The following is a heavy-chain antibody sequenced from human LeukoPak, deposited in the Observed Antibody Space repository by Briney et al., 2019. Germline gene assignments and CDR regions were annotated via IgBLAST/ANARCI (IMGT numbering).Heavy chain of an antibody. V-gene: IGHV4-59*01. D-gene: IGHD3-10*01. Sequence: SETLSLTCTVSGGSISGYFWSWIRQPPGKGLEWIGYISYSGNTNHNPSLKSRVTISLDTSKNQFSLKVRSVTAADTAVYYYTREFGSAFDPWGQGTLVTVSS. J-gene: IGHJ5*02. CDR3: TREFGSAFDP. CDR1: GGSISGYF. CDR2: ISYSGNT.